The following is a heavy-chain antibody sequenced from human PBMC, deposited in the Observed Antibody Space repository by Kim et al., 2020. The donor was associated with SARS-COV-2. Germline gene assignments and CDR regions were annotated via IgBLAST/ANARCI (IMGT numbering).Heavy chain of an antibody. CDR3: AKDPAGSGWTGGYFDY. D-gene: IGHD6-19*01. Sequence: GGSLRLSCAASGFTFSSYAMSWVRQAPRKGLEWVSAISGSGGSTYYADSVKGRFTISRDNSKNTLYLQMNSLRAEDTAVYYCAKDPAGSGWTGGYFDYWGQGTLVTVSS. CDR2: ISGSGGST. CDR1: GFTFSSYA. J-gene: IGHJ4*02. V-gene: IGHV3-23*01.